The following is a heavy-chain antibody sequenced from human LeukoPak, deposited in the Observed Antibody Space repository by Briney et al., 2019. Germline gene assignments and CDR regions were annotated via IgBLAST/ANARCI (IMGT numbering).Heavy chain of an antibody. CDR1: GGSISSYY. CDR2: IYYSGST. J-gene: IGHJ4*02. D-gene: IGHD1-26*01. Sequence: KASETLSLTCTVSGGSISSYYWSWIRQPPGKGLEWIGYIYYSGSTNYNPSLKSRVTISVDTSKNQFSLKLSSVTAADTAVYYCARDRVGHDYWGQGTLVTVSS. V-gene: IGHV4-59*08. CDR3: ARDRVGHDY.